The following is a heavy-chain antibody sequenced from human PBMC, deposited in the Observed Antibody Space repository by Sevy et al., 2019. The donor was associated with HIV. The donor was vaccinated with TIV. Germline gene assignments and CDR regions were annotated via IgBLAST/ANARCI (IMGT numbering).Heavy chain of an antibody. CDR2: ISYDGTNK. CDR3: AKGGSGYNHFDY. V-gene: IGHV3-30*18. Sequence: GGSLRLSCAVSGFMFTTYDMHWVRQAPGKGLEWVAVISYDGTNKFYADSVKGRFNISRDNPKNTLSLQMNSLRGDDTALYYCAKGGSGYNHFDYWGQGTLVTVSS. CDR1: GFMFTTYD. D-gene: IGHD1-1*01. J-gene: IGHJ4*02.